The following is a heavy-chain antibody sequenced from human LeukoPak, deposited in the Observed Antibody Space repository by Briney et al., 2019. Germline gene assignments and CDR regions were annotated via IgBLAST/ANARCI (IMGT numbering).Heavy chain of an antibody. CDR3: ARDSSGWYGWFDP. V-gene: IGHV3-23*01. J-gene: IGHJ5*02. CDR2: ISGSGGST. D-gene: IGHD6-19*01. Sequence: GGSLRLSCAASGFTFSSYAMSWVRQAPGKGLDLVSAISGSGGSTYYADSVKGRFTISRDNSKNTLYLQMNSLRAEDTAVYYCARDSSGWYGWFDPWGQGTLVTVSS. CDR1: GFTFSSYA.